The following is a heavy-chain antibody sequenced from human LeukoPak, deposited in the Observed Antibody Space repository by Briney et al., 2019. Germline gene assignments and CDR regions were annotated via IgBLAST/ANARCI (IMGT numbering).Heavy chain of an antibody. V-gene: IGHV3-23*01. Sequence: GGSLRLSCATSDFDFTSHAMTWVRQAPGKGLEWVSAISISGTKTYYGDSVRGRFIISRDNTKNTLYLQMNSLRVEDTAIYYCANEIRPNDYWGRGTLVTVAS. CDR2: ISISGTKT. D-gene: IGHD4-17*01. J-gene: IGHJ4*02. CDR3: ANEIRPNDY. CDR1: DFDFTSHA.